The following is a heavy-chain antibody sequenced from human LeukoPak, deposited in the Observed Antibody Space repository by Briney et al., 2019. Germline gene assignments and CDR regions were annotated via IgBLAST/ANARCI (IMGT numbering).Heavy chain of an antibody. CDR1: GFKFSDSW. D-gene: IGHD1-20*01. V-gene: IGHV3-7*01. CDR2: IKKDGSEE. Sequence: PGGSLRLSCAASGFKFSDSWMSWVRQAPGKGPEWVANIKKDGSEEHYLDSVKGRFTVSRDNARNSLFLQMNGLRVEDTAVYYCATYDNWVVGDVWGQGTTVSVSS. J-gene: IGHJ6*02. CDR3: ATYDNWVVGDV.